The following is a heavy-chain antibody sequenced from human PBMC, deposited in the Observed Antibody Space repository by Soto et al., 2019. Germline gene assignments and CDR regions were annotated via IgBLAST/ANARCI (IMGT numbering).Heavy chain of an antibody. CDR1: GYTFTSNG. V-gene: IGHV1-18*01. J-gene: IGHJ6*02. CDR3: ARVRVVPAAIGYGMDV. Sequence: GASVKVSCKASGYTFTSNGSSWVRQAPGQGLEWMGWISAYNGNTNYAQKLQGRVTMTTDTSTSTAYMELRSLRSDDTAVYYCARVRVVPAAIGYGMDVWGQGATVTVSS. CDR2: ISAYNGNT. D-gene: IGHD2-2*02.